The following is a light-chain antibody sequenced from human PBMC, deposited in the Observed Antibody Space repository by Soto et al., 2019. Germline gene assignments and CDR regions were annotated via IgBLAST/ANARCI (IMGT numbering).Light chain of an antibody. CDR3: ISYTRSNTLYVV. CDR1: SSDVGGYNY. J-gene: IGLJ2*01. CDR2: DVS. V-gene: IGLV2-14*01. Sequence: QSALTQPASVSGSPGQSITISCTGTSSDVGGYNYVSRYQQHPGKAPKLMIYDVSNRPSGVSNRFSGSKSGNTASLTISGLQAEDEADYYCISYTRSNTLYVVFGGGTKLTVL.